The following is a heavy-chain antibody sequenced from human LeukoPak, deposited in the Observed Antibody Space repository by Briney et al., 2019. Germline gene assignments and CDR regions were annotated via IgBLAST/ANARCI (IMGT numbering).Heavy chain of an antibody. CDR1: GFTFSSYW. CDR2: ISSSGSTI. D-gene: IGHD1-1*01. CDR3: ARISGGTITYYYYYMDV. V-gene: IGHV3-48*04. Sequence: GGSLRLSCAASGFTFSSYWMSWVRQAPGKGLEWVSYISSSGSTIYYADSVKGRFTISRDNAKNSLYLQMNSLRAEDTAVYYCARISGGTITYYYYYMDVWGKGTTVTVSS. J-gene: IGHJ6*03.